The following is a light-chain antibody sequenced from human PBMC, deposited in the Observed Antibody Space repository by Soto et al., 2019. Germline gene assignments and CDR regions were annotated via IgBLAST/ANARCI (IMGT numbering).Light chain of an antibody. CDR3: QNYNSYSEA. CDR2: KAS. Sequence: DIQMTQSPSTLSVSVGDRVTITCRASQTISSWLAWYQQKPGKAPKLLIYKASTLKSGVPSRFSGSVSGTEFTLTISSLQPDDFATDYCQNYNSYSEAFGQGTKVEL. J-gene: IGKJ1*01. V-gene: IGKV1-5*03. CDR1: QTISSW.